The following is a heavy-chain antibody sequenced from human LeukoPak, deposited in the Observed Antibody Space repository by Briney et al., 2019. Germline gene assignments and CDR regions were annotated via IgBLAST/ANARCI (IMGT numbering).Heavy chain of an antibody. D-gene: IGHD3-10*01. Sequence: SGTLSLTCAVSGGSISSSNWWSWVRQPPGKGLEWIGEVYHSGSTNYNPSLKSRVTISVDKSKNQFSLKLSSVTAADTAVYYCARSDYYGSGPHAFDIWGQGTTVTVSS. V-gene: IGHV4-4*02. CDR3: ARSDYYGSGPHAFDI. CDR1: GGSISSSNW. CDR2: VYHSGST. J-gene: IGHJ3*02.